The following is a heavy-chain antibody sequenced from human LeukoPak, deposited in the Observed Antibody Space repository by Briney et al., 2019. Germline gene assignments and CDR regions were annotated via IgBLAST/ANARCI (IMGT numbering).Heavy chain of an antibody. CDR1: GGSISSYY. Sequence: SETLSLTCTVSGGSISSYYWSWIRQPAGKGLEWIGRIYTSGSTIYNPSLKSRVTMSVDTSKNQFSLKLSSVTAADTAVYDCARGRYESTRLSAYYYYYMDVWGKGTTVTVSS. D-gene: IGHD1-14*01. CDR2: IYTSGST. V-gene: IGHV4-4*07. CDR3: ARGRYESTRLSAYYYYYMDV. J-gene: IGHJ6*03.